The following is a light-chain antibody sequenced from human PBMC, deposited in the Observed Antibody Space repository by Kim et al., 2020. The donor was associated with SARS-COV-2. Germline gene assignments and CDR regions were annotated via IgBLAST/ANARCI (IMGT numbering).Light chain of an antibody. CDR2: QDS. J-gene: IGLJ1*01. Sequence: QAQTARITCSGDKLGDKYVSWYQQKPGQSPVGVIYQDSRPPSGIPERFSGSNSGNTATLTISGTQAMDEADYYCQAWDSSTHNYVFGAGTKVTVL. V-gene: IGLV3-1*01. CDR3: QAWDSSTHNYV. CDR1: KLGDKY.